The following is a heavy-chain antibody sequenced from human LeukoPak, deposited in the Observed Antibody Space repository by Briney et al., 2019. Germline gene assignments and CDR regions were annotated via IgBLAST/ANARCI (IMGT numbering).Heavy chain of an antibody. Sequence: PSETLSLTCAVYGGSFGDDYWTWIRQPPGKGLEWIGQIVHSGGTTYNPSLKSRVTISVDTSKNQFSLRVNSVTAADTAVYYCARSKAHLSTSWYGTWFDPWGQGTLVTVSS. CDR1: GGSFGDDY. V-gene: IGHV4-34*12. D-gene: IGHD2-2*01. CDR3: ARSKAHLSTSWYGTWFDP. J-gene: IGHJ5*02. CDR2: IVHSGGT.